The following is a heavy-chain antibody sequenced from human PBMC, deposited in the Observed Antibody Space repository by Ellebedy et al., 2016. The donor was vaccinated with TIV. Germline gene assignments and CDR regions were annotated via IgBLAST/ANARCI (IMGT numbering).Heavy chain of an antibody. CDR3: AHRGPVAWDYYYYYGMDV. Sequence: SGPTLVXPTQTLTLTCTFSGFSLSTSGVGVGWIRQPPGKALEWLALIYWDDDKRYSPSLKSRLTITKDTSKNQVVLTMTNMDPVDTATYYCAHRGPVAWDYYYYYGMDVWGQGTTVTVSS. CDR2: IYWDDDK. CDR1: GFSLSTSGVG. J-gene: IGHJ6*02. V-gene: IGHV2-5*02. D-gene: IGHD5-12*01.